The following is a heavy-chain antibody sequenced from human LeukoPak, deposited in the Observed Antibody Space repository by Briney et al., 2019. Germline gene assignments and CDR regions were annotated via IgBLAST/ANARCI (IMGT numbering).Heavy chain of an antibody. D-gene: IGHD6-19*01. CDR2: IRYDGSNK. CDR3: ARPVTGTYAPIDS. J-gene: IGHJ4*02. Sequence: GGSLRLSCAASGFTFSSYGMHWVRQAPGKGLEWVAFIRYDGSNKYYADSVKGRFTISRDNAKNMLYLQMNSLTVEDTAVYYCARPVTGTYAPIDSWGRGTLVTVSS. CDR1: GFTFSSYG. V-gene: IGHV3-30*02.